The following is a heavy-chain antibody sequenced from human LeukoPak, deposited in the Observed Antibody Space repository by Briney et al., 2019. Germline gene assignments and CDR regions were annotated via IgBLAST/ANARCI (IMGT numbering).Heavy chain of an antibody. CDR1: GGSISSYY. CDR2: IYYSGST. D-gene: IGHD6-13*01. Sequence: SETLSLTCTVSGGSISSYYWSWIRQPPGKGLEWIGYIYYSGSTNYNPSLKSRVTISVDTSKNQFSLKLSSVTAADTAVYYCARPGIAAAGGFDPWGQGTLVTVSS. V-gene: IGHV4-59*08. CDR3: ARPGIAAAGGFDP. J-gene: IGHJ5*02.